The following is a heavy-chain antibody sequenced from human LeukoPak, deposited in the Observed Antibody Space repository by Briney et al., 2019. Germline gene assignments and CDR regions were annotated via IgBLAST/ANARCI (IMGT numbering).Heavy chain of an antibody. V-gene: IGHV3-23*01. J-gene: IGHJ4*02. Sequence: GGSLRLSCAASGFTFSSYAMSWVRQAPGKGLEWVSAISGSGGSTYYADSVKGRFTISRDNSRNTLYLQMNSLRAEDTAVYYCAKDISYDILTGYYSDYWGQGTLVTVSS. CDR3: AKDISYDILTGYYSDY. D-gene: IGHD3-9*01. CDR1: GFTFSSYA. CDR2: ISGSGGST.